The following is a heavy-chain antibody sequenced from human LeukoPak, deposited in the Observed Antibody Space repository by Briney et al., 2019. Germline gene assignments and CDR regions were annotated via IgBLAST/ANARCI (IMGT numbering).Heavy chain of an antibody. CDR1: GFTFSSYS. Sequence: PGGSLRLSCAASGFTFSSYSMNWVRQAPGKGLEWVSSISSSSSYIYYADSVKGRFTISRDNAKNSPYLQMNSLRAEDTAVYYCARDGELERVDAFDIWGQGTMVTVPS. CDR3: ARDGELERVDAFDI. V-gene: IGHV3-21*01. D-gene: IGHD1-1*01. CDR2: ISSSSSYI. J-gene: IGHJ3*02.